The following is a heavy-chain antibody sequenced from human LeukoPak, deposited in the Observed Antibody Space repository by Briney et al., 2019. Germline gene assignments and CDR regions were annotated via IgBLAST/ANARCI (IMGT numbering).Heavy chain of an antibody. D-gene: IGHD1-14*01. CDR2: IYPGDSDT. CDR3: ANTRFKNLFDAFDI. Sequence: GESLKISCKASENSFTTSWIGWVRQMPGRGLEWMGIIYPGDSDTRYSPSFQGQVTISADKSISTAYLQWSSLKASDTAMYYCANTRFKNLFDAFDIWGQGIMVTVSS. V-gene: IGHV5-51*01. J-gene: IGHJ3*02. CDR1: ENSFTTSW.